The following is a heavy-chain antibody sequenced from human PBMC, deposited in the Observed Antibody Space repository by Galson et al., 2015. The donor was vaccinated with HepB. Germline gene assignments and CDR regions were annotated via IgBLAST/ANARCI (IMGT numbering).Heavy chain of an antibody. J-gene: IGHJ4*02. V-gene: IGHV3-7*05. Sequence: SLRLSCAAAGFTFSGYWMTWVRQAPGKGLEWVANIKEDESEKYYVDSVKGRFTISRDNAKNSLYLQLNSLRAEDTAVYFCARFAGGGYSTSWYRSGFDDWGQGTLVIVSS. D-gene: IGHD6-13*01. CDR1: GFTFSGYW. CDR3: ARFAGGGYSTSWYRSGFDD. CDR2: IKEDESEK.